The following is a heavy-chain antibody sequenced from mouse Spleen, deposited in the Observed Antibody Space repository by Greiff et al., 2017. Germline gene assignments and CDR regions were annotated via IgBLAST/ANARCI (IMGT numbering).Heavy chain of an antibody. D-gene: IGHD2-3*01. V-gene: IGHV5-15*01. CDR3: ARLGGWLLPYYFDY. CDR2: ISNLAYSI. J-gene: IGHJ2*01. Sequence: EVKLVESGGGLVKPGGSLKLSCAASGFTFSDYGMAWVRQAPGKGPEWVAFISNLAYSIYYADTVTGRFTISRENAKNTLYLEMSSLRSEDTAMYYCARLGGWLLPYYFDYWGQGTTLTVSS. CDR1: GFTFSDYG.